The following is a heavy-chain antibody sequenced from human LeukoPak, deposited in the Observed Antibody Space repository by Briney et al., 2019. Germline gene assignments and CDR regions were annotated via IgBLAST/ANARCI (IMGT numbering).Heavy chain of an antibody. J-gene: IGHJ4*02. V-gene: IGHV3-53*01. D-gene: IGHD3-9*01. CDR3: ARGFSGVLRYFDY. Sequence: PGGSLRLSCAASGFTVSSNYMSWVRQAPGKGLEWVSVIYSGGSTYYADSVKGRFTISRDNSKNTLYLQMNSLRAEGTAVYYCARGFSGVLRYFDYWGQGTLVTVSS. CDR2: IYSGGST. CDR1: GFTVSSNY.